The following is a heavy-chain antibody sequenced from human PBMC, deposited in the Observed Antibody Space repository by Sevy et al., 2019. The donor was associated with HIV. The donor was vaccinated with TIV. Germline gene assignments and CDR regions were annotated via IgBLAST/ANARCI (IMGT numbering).Heavy chain of an antibody. Sequence: GGSLRLSCAASGFTFSSYGMHWVRRAPGKGLEWVAVIWYDGSNKYYADSVKGRFTISRDNSKNTLYLQMSSLTSEDTAVYYCARGLAALPGYYYGMDVWGQGTAVTVSS. CDR1: GFTFSSYG. CDR2: IWYDGSNK. CDR3: ARGLAALPGYYYGMDV. D-gene: IGHD6-6*01. J-gene: IGHJ6*02. V-gene: IGHV3-33*01.